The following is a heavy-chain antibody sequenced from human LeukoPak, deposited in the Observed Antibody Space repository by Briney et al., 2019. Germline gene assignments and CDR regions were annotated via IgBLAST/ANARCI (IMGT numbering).Heavy chain of an antibody. J-gene: IGHJ4*02. CDR1: GYTFTGYY. CDR3: AREATYGVYAQDY. Sequence: ASVKVSCKASGYTFTGYYMHWVRQAPGQGLEWMGWINPNSGGTNYAQKFQGRVTMTRGTSISTAYMELSRLRSDDTAVYFCAREATYGVYAQDYWGQGTLVTVSS. D-gene: IGHD5/OR15-5a*01. V-gene: IGHV1-2*02. CDR2: INPNSGGT.